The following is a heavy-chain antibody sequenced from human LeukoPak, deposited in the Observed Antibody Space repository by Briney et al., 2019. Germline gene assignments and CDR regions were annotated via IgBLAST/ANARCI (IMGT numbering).Heavy chain of an antibody. J-gene: IGHJ2*01. CDR3: ARRTVTRDWYFDL. CDR2: ISWNSGSI. V-gene: IGHV3-9*01. Sequence: GGSLRLSCAASGFTFDDYAMHWVRQAPGKGLEWVSSISWNSGSIGYADSVKGRFTISRDNAKNSLYLQMNSLRAEDTAVYYCARRTVTRDWYFDLWGRGTLVTVSS. CDR1: GFTFDDYA. D-gene: IGHD4-17*01.